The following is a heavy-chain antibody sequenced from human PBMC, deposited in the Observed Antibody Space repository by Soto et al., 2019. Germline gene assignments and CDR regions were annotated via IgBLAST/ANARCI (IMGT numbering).Heavy chain of an antibody. CDR1: GDSVSSNSAA. V-gene: IGHV6-1*01. CDR2: TYYRSKWYN. CDR3: ARDRKGGFVMDV. J-gene: IGHJ6*02. Sequence: TLSLTCAISGDSVSSNSAAWNWIRQSPSRGLEWLGRTYYRSKWYNDYAVSVKGRVSINPDTSENLFSLQLNSVTPEDTAVYYCARDRKGGFVMDVWGQGTTVTVSS. D-gene: IGHD3-16*01.